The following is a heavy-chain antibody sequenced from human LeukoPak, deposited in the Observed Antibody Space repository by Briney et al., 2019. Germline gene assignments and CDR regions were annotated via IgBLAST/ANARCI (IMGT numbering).Heavy chain of an antibody. CDR2: INPSSGGT. CDR3: ARRRAKWASDAFDI. J-gene: IGHJ3*02. D-gene: IGHD1-26*01. V-gene: IGHV1-2*02. Sequence: ASVKVSCKASGFTFTDYYIHWVRQAPGQGLEWMGWINPSSGGTNYAQKFQGRVTMTRDSSISTSYMELSRLTSADTAVYYCARRRAKWASDAFDIWGQGTMVTVSS. CDR1: GFTFTDYY.